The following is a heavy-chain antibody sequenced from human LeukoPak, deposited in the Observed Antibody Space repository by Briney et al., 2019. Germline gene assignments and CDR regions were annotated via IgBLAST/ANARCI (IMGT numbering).Heavy chain of an antibody. J-gene: IGHJ4*02. CDR3: VRDTVTTGRNDY. Sequence: GGSLRLSCGASGFTFSAYWMHWVRQVPGKRPEWVSRINNDGSNTIYTDSVKGRFTISRDNAKNTLYLQMNSLRAEDTAVYYCVRDTVTTGRNDYWGQGTLVTVSS. D-gene: IGHD4-17*01. CDR2: INNDGSNT. V-gene: IGHV3-74*01. CDR1: GFTFSAYW.